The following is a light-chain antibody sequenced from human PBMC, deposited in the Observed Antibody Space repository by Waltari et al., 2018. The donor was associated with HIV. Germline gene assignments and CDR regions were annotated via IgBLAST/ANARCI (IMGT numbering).Light chain of an antibody. Sequence: QLVLTHSASASASLGASVNITRTVSSGHSSYAIAWHQQQAEKGPRYLMNVNGDGTYIKGDGIPDRFSGSSSEAERYLTISSLQSEDEADYYCQTWDSGIRVFGGGTKLTVL. J-gene: IGLJ3*02. CDR3: QTWDSGIRV. CDR1: SGHSSYA. CDR2: VNGDGTY. V-gene: IGLV4-69*01.